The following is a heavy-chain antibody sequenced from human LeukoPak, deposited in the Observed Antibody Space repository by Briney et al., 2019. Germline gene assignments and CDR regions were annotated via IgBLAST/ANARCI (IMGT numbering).Heavy chain of an antibody. CDR1: GYTFSSYG. J-gene: IGHJ4*02. CDR2: ISGSGGGT. D-gene: IGHD6-19*01. V-gene: IGHV3-23*01. Sequence: GGSLRLSCAASGYTFSSYGMSWVRQAPGKGLEWVSAISGSGGGTYYADSVKGRFTISRDNSRNTLYLQMNSLRAEDTAVYYCAKDLESRHIAVAGDFDYWGQGTLVTVSS. CDR3: AKDLESRHIAVAGDFDY.